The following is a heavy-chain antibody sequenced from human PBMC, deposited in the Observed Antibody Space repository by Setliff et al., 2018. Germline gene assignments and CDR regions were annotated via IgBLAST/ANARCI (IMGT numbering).Heavy chain of an antibody. CDR3: CSGSYLFVY. CDR2: ISASGDTT. Sequence: GGSLRLSCAVSGFTFSGSAVHWVRRAPGKGLEWVSIISASGDTTYYADSVKGRFTISRDNSKNTLYLQMNSLRAEDTAVYYCCSGSYLFVYWGQGSLVTVSS. J-gene: IGHJ4*02. D-gene: IGHD1-26*01. CDR1: GFTFSGSA. V-gene: IGHV3-23*01.